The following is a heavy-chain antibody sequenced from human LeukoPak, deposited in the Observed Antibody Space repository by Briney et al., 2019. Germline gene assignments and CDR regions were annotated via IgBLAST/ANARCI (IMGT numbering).Heavy chain of an antibody. V-gene: IGHV3-30-3*01. J-gene: IGHJ4*02. Sequence: GGSLRLSCAASGFTFSSYAMHWVRQAPGRGLEWVSVISSDGSNKYYADSVKGRFTVSRDNSKNTLYLQMNSLRGEDTAVYFCARGFGDPTNFDYWGQGTLVTVSS. D-gene: IGHD3-10*01. CDR1: GFTFSSYA. CDR2: ISSDGSNK. CDR3: ARGFGDPTNFDY.